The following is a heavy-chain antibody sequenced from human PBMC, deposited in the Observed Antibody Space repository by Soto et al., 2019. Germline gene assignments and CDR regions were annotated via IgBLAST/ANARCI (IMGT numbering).Heavy chain of an antibody. J-gene: IGHJ3*02. CDR3: AGLLLRLDACDI. V-gene: IGHV4-30-4*01. CDR1: GGSIRSGDYY. Sequence: QVQLQESGPGLVKPSQTLSLTCTVSGGSIRSGDYYWSWIRQPPGKGLAWIGYIYYSGSTYYNPFLKSRITISVDTAKNQCSLRLSPVTAADTAVYYGAGLLLRLDACDIWGQGTMVTVSS. D-gene: IGHD3-22*01. CDR2: IYYSGST.